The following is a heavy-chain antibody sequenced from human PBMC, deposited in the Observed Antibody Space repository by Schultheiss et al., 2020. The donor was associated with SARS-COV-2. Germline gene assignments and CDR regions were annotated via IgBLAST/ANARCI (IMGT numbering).Heavy chain of an antibody. D-gene: IGHD3-22*01. CDR2: INPNSGGT. V-gene: IGHV1-2*02. CDR3: ARGYYDSSGYYYFDY. J-gene: IGHJ4*02. CDR1: GYTFTGYY. Sequence: ASVKVSCKASGYTFTGYYMHWVRQAPGQGLEWMGWINPNSGGTNYPQKFQGRVTMTRDTSISTAYMELSRLRSDDTAVYYCARGYYDSSGYYYFDYWGQGTLVTVSS.